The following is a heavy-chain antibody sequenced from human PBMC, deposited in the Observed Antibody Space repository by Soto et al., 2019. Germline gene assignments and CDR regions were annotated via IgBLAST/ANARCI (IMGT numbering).Heavy chain of an antibody. Sequence: PGGSLRLSCAASGFTFSSYAMHWVRQAPGKGLEWVAVISYDGSNKYYADSVKGRFTISRDNSKNTLYLQMNSLRAEDTAVYYCAGERGMAAAASVYYGMDVWGQGTTVTVSS. CDR2: ISYDGSNK. CDR3: AGERGMAAAASVYYGMDV. V-gene: IGHV3-30-3*01. D-gene: IGHD6-13*01. CDR1: GFTFSSYA. J-gene: IGHJ6*02.